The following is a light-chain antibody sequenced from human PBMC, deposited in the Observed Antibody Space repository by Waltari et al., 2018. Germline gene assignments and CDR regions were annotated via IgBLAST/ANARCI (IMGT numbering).Light chain of an antibody. CDR2: EVT. Sequence: QSALTQPASVSGSPGQSITISCTGASSDFGSYNLVSWYQQHPGKAPKVMIYEVTKRPSGVSDRFSGSRSCNTASLTISGLQPEDEADYYCCSYAGSGTLDVVFGGGTKLTVL. V-gene: IGLV2-23*02. J-gene: IGLJ2*01. CDR1: SSDFGSYNL. CDR3: CSYAGSGTLDVV.